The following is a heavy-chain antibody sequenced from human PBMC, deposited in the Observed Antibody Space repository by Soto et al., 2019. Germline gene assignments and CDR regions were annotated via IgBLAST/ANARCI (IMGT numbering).Heavy chain of an antibody. D-gene: IGHD5-18*01. J-gene: IGHJ4*02. V-gene: IGHV3-30*18. CDR2: ISYDGSNK. CDR1: GFTFSSYG. Sequence: QVQLVESGGGVVQPGRSLRLSCAASGFTFSSYGMHWVRQAPGKGLEWVAVISYDGSNKYYADSVKGRFTISRDNSKNTLYLQMNSLRAEDTAVYYCAKLGYSYGLYYFDYWGQGTLVTVSS. CDR3: AKLGYSYGLYYFDY.